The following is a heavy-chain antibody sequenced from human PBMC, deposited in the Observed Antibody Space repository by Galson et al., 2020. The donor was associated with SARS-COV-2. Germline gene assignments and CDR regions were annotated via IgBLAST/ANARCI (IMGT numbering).Heavy chain of an antibody. CDR1: GFTFSSYA. CDR3: ARSGSGSYQSWFDP. J-gene: IGHJ5*02. Sequence: GESLKISCAASGFTFSSYAMHWVRQAPGKGLEWVAVISYDGSNKYYADSVKGRFTISRDNSKNTLYLQMNSLKAEDTAVYYCARSGSGSYQSWFDPWGQGTLVTVSS. CDR2: ISYDGSNK. D-gene: IGHD3-10*01. V-gene: IGHV3-30*04.